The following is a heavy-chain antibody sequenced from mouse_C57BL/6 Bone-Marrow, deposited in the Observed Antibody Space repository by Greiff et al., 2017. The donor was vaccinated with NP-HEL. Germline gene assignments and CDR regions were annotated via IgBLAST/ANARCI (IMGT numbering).Heavy chain of an antibody. J-gene: IGHJ2*01. CDR1: GYTFTGYW. CDR2: ILPGSGST. CDR3: ARRELRGYFDY. D-gene: IGHD3-3*01. Sequence: QVQLQQSGAELMKPGASVKLSCKATGYTFTGYWIEWVKQRPGHGLEWIGEILPGSGSTNYIEKFKGKATFTADTSSNTAYMQLSSLTTEDSATYYCARRELRGYFDYWGQGTTLTVSS. V-gene: IGHV1-9*01.